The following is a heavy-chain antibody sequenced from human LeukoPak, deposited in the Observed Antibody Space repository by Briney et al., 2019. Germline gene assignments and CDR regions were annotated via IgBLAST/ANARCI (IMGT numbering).Heavy chain of an antibody. CDR1: GFTFSSYG. CDR2: IRYDGSNK. J-gene: IGHJ4*02. V-gene: IGHV3-30*02. CDR3: AKEPYSSSWYISY. D-gene: IGHD6-13*01. Sequence: PGGSLRLSCAASGFTFSSYGMHWVRQAPGKGLEWVAFIRYDGSNKYYADSVKGRFTISRDNSKNTLYLQMDSLRAEDTAVYYCAKEPYSSSWYISYWGQGTLVTVSS.